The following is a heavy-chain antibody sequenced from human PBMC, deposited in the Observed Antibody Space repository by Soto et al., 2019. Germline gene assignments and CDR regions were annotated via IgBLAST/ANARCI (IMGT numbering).Heavy chain of an antibody. CDR1: GFTFSSYS. CDR2: ISSSSSTI. Sequence: GGSLRLSCAASGFTFSSYSMNWVRQAPGKGLGWVSYISSSSSTIYYADSVKGRFTISRDNAKNSLYLQMNSLRDEDTAVYYCAKDEYDYGDYVFDYWGQGTLVTVSS. J-gene: IGHJ4*02. D-gene: IGHD4-17*01. CDR3: AKDEYDYGDYVFDY. V-gene: IGHV3-48*02.